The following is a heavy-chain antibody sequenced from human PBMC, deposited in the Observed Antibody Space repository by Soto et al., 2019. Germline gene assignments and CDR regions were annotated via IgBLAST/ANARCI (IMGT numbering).Heavy chain of an antibody. CDR3: VRHDLRQWLIEH. CDR2: IYYSGST. J-gene: IGHJ5*02. V-gene: IGHV4-39*01. D-gene: IGHD6-19*01. Sequence: SETLSLTCSVSGGSISSGNYYWGWIRQPPGKGLEWIGSIYYSGSTFYNPSLRSRVTISVDTSKMQFSLNLRSVAAADTAVYYCVRHDLRQWLIEHSGQGTLVTVSS. CDR1: GGSISSGNYY.